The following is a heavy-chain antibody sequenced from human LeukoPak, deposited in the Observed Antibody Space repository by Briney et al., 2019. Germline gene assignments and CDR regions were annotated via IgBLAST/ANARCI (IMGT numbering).Heavy chain of an antibody. CDR2: IYTSGST. CDR1: GGSISSYY. V-gene: IGHV4-4*07. D-gene: IGHD5-24*01. CDR3: ARDFRETQRRSMRRYYYYYMDV. J-gene: IGHJ6*03. Sequence: KPSETLSLTCTVSGGSISSYYWSWIRQPAGKGLEWIGRIYTSGSTNYNPSLKSRVTMSVDTSKNQFSLKLSSVTAADTAVYYCARDFRETQRRSMRRYYYYYMDVWGKGTTVTVSS.